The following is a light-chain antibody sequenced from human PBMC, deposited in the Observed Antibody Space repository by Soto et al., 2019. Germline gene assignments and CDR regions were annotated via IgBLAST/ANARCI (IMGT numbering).Light chain of an antibody. CDR1: QSVSSY. CDR2: DAS. J-gene: IGKJ3*01. V-gene: IGKV3-11*01. CDR3: QQRSNWHS. Sequence: EIVLTQSPAILSLSPRERATLSCRASQSVSSYLAWYQQKPGQAPRLLIYDASNRATGIPARFSGSGSGTDFTLTISSLKPEDFAVYYCQQRSNWHSFGPGTKVDIK.